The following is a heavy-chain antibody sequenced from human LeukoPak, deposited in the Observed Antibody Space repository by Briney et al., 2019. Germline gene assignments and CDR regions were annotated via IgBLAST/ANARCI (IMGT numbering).Heavy chain of an antibody. Sequence: SVKVSCKASGGTFSSYAISWVRQAPGQGLEWMGRIIPILNVPNYVQKFEGRLTITADKSTSTAYMELSSLKSADTAVYFCARDRPRARYFDYWGQGTLVTVSS. CDR2: IIPILNVP. CDR1: GGTFSSYA. V-gene: IGHV1-69*04. CDR3: ARDRPRARYFDY. J-gene: IGHJ4*02. D-gene: IGHD2-15*01.